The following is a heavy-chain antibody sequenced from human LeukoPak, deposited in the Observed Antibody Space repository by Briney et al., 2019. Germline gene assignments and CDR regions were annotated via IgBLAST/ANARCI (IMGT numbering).Heavy chain of an antibody. CDR2: INRGGST. Sequence: SETLSLTCAVYGGSFSGYFWSWIRQPPGKGLEWIGEINRGGSTNYNPSLKSRVTISVDTSKNQFSLKLSSVTAADTAVYYCAREGPIYYYYYMDVWGKGTTVTVSS. CDR1: GGSFSGYF. CDR3: AREGPIYYYYYMDV. D-gene: IGHD3-3*01. J-gene: IGHJ6*03. V-gene: IGHV4-34*01.